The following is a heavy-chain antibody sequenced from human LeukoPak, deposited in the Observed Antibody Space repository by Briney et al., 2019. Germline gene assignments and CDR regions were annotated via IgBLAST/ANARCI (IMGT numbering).Heavy chain of an antibody. J-gene: IGHJ4*02. CDR2: INPKSGGT. CDR1: GYSFTDYY. D-gene: IGHD3-10*01. Sequence: ASVKVSCKSSGYSFTDYYMHWVRQAPGQGLEWMGWINPKSGGTNYAQKFQGRVTMTRDTSISTAYMELSRLRSDDTAVYYCAASPVYGYFEFWGQGTLVTVSS. CDR3: AASPVYGYFEF. V-gene: IGHV1-2*02.